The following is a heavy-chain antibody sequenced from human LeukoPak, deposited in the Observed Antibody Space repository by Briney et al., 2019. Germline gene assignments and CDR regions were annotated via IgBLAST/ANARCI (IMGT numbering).Heavy chain of an antibody. CDR1: GLAFTSHR. CDR3: ARENNTRATFDY. D-gene: IGHD1-14*01. J-gene: IGHJ4*02. Sequence: GGSLRLSCAVSASGLAFTSHRMNWVRQAPGKGLEWISYIHSSGDYIFYADSVKGRFTVSRDNARNSLYLQMNSLRAEDTAIYYCARENNTRATFDYWGQGTLVTVSS. CDR2: IHSSGDYI. V-gene: IGHV3-21*05.